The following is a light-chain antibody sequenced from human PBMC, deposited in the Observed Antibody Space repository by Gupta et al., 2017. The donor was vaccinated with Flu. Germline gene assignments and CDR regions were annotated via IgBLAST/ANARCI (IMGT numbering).Light chain of an antibody. CDR2: EGS. CDR3: KRGKHPWT. V-gene: IGKV2-30*01. CDR1: QSLVYKNGITY. Sequence: VVMSQSPLSLSVTLGQAASISCRSSQSLVYKNGITYLNWLQQRPGQSPRRLIYEGSNRDSGVPDRFSGSGAVTDFTLKSSRVEDEDVGVYYCKRGKHPWTFGQGTRLEI. J-gene: IGKJ2*02.